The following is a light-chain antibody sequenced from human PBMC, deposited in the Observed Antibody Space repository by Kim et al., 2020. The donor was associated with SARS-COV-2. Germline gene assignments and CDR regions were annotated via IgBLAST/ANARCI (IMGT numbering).Light chain of an antibody. V-gene: IGKV3-15*01. CDR1: QSVSSS. CDR3: QQYNNWPRGT. CDR2: GAS. Sequence: SPGERATLSCRASQSVSSSLAWYQQKPGQAPRLLIYGASTRATGIPARFSGYGSGTEFTLTISSLQSEDFAVYYCQQYNNWPRGTFGQGTKVDIK. J-gene: IGKJ1*01.